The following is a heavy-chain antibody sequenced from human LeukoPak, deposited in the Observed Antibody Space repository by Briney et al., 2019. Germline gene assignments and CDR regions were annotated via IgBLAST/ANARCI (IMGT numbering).Heavy chain of an antibody. CDR2: INQDGTEK. CDR1: GFTFGGYW. D-gene: IGHD6-13*01. CDR3: ARSRLQHALSYWYFDL. J-gene: IGHJ2*01. Sequence: PGGSLRLSCQASGFTFGGYWMSWVGQAPGKGLEGVASINQDGTEKYYLDSVKGRFTISRDNAKNSLYLQMNSLRAEDTAVYYCARSRLQHALSYWYFDLWGRGTLVTVSS. V-gene: IGHV3-7*01.